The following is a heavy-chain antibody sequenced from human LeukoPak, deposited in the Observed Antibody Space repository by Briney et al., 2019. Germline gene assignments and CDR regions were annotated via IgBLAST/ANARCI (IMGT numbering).Heavy chain of an antibody. CDR2: INPNSGGT. V-gene: IGHV1-2*02. J-gene: IGHJ3*02. CDR1: GYTFTGYY. Sequence: ASVKVSCKASGYTFTGYYMHWVRQAPGQGLEWMGWINPNSGGTNYTQKFQGRVTMTRDTSISTAYMELSRLRSDDTAVYYCARGAWGSDAFDIWGQGTMVTVSS. CDR3: ARGAWGSDAFDI. D-gene: IGHD3-16*01.